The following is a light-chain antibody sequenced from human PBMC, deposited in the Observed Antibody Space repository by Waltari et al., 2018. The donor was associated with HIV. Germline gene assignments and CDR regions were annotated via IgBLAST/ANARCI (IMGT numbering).Light chain of an antibody. V-gene: IGLV1-47*01. CDR3: AVWDDSLGGAV. CDR2: MNE. CDR1: GSNIGTYS. Sequence: QSVVTQPPSASGTPGQRVTISCSGSGSNIGTYSVNWYQHFPGTAPKPLIYMNEQRPSGVPGRFSGSQSGTSASLASSGLQYDDEADYYCAVWDDSLGGAVFGGGTKLTVL. J-gene: IGLJ2*01.